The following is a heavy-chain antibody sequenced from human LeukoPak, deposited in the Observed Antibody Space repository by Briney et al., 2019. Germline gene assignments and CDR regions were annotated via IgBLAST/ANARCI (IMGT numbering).Heavy chain of an antibody. J-gene: IGHJ4*02. CDR2: IYPGDSDT. V-gene: IGHV5-51*01. Sequence: GESLKISCKGSGYSFTSYWIGWVRQMPGKGLEWMGTIYPGDSDTRYSPSFQGQVTISADKSISTAYLQWSSLKASDTAMYYCARAITMVRGVIIRALLFDYWGQGTLVTVSS. CDR3: ARAITMVRGVIIRALLFDY. CDR1: GYSFTSYW. D-gene: IGHD3-10*01.